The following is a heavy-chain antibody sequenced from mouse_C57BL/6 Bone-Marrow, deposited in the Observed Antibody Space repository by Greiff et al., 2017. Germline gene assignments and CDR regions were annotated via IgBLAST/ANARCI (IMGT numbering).Heavy chain of an antibody. V-gene: IGHV1-54*01. CDR1: GYAFTNYL. J-gene: IGHJ3*01. CDR3: ARSDYDETWFAY. D-gene: IGHD2-4*01. Sequence: VQRVESGAELVRPGTSVKVSCTASGYAFTNYLIEWVKQRPGQGLEWIGVINPGSGGTNYTEKFKGKSTLTADKSSSTAYMQLSSLTAEDSAVYFCARSDYDETWFAYWGQGTLVTVSA. CDR2: INPGSGGT.